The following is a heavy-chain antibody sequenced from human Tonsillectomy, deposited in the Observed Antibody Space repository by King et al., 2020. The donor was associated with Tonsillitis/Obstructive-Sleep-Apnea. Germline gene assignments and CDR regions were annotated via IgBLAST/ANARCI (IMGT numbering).Heavy chain of an antibody. CDR2: IYSGGIT. D-gene: IGHD3-22*01. CDR1: GFTVSSNY. CDR3: AIDYYDSSGYYSPHFQH. Sequence: VQLVESGGGLIQPGGSLRLSCAASGFTVSSNYMSWVRQAPGKGLEWVSVIYSGGITYYADSVKGRFTISRDNPKNTLYLQMNSLRAEDTAVYYCAIDYYDSSGYYSPHFQHWGQGTLVTVSS. J-gene: IGHJ1*01. V-gene: IGHV3-53*01.